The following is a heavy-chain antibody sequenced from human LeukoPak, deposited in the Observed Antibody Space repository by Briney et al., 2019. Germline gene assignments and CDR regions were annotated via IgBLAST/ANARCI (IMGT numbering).Heavy chain of an antibody. CDR2: ISSSGSYI. CDR3: ARMVPAAPSYFDY. J-gene: IGHJ4*02. D-gene: IGHD2-2*01. V-gene: IGHV3-21*01. Sequence: GGSLRLSCAASGFTFSSYSMNWVRQAPGKGLEWVSSISSSGSYIYYADSVKGRFTISRDNAKNSLYLQMNSLRAEDTAVYYCARMVPAAPSYFDYWGQGTLVTVSS. CDR1: GFTFSSYS.